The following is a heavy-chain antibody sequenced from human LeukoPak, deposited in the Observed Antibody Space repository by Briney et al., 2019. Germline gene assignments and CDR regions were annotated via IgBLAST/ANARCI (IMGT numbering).Heavy chain of an antibody. CDR1: GFTFSSYA. CDR2: ISGSGGST. Sequence: PGGSLRLSCAASGFTFSSYAMSWVRQAPVKGLEWVSAISGSGGSTYYADSVKGRFTISRDNSKNSLYLQMNSLRDEDTAVYYCARDSRGLLAYLGRQGTGFWGQGTLVTVSS. D-gene: IGHD1-26*01. J-gene: IGHJ4*02. CDR3: ARDSRGLLAYLGRQGTGF. V-gene: IGHV3-23*01.